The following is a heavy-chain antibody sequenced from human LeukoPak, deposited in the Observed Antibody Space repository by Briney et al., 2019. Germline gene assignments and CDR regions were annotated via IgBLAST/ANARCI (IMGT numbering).Heavy chain of an antibody. CDR2: ISGSGGAT. CDR1: GFTFSSYA. J-gene: IGHJ5*02. CDR3: AKREITRFGEKWFDP. V-gene: IGHV3-23*01. Sequence: GGSLRLSCAASGFTFSSYAMTWVRQGPGKGLQWASSISGSGGATYYADFVKGRFTISRDNSKNTLYLQMNSLRVEDTARYYCAKREITRFGEKWFDPWGQGTLVSVSS. D-gene: IGHD3-10*02.